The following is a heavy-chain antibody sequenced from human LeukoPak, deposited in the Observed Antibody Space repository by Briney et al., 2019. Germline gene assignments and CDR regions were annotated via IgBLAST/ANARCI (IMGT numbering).Heavy chain of an antibody. CDR2: IYYSGST. CDR3: ARTYYDSSGYYSQI. J-gene: IGHJ4*02. D-gene: IGHD3-22*01. Sequence: SETLSLTCTVSGGSISSYYWSWIRQPPGRGLEWIGYIYYSGSTNYNPSLKSRVTISVDTSKNQFSLKLSSVTAADTAVYYCARTYYDSSGYYSQIWGQGTLVTVSS. V-gene: IGHV4-59*01. CDR1: GGSISSYY.